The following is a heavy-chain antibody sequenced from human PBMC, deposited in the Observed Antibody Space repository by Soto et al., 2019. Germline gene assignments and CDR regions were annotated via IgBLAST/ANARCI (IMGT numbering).Heavy chain of an antibody. CDR1: GFTFSTYL. D-gene: IGHD3-22*01. Sequence: PGGSLRLSCAASGFTFSTYLMSWVRQAPGKGLEWVSAISGSGGSTYYADSVKGRFTISRDNSKNTLYLQMNSLRAEDTAVYYCAITSRDYYDSSGYPWGQGTLVTVSS. CDR2: ISGSGGST. V-gene: IGHV3-23*01. CDR3: AITSRDYYDSSGYP. J-gene: IGHJ5*02.